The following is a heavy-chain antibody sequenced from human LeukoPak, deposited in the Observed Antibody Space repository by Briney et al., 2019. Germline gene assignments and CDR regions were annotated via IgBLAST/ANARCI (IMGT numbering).Heavy chain of an antibody. Sequence: PGASLRLSCAASGFTFSSYAMSWVRQAPGKGLEWVSAISGSGGSTNYADSVKGRFTISRDNSKNTLYLQMNSLRAEDTAVYYCAEDGRVAVAATGYYGMDVWGQGTTVTVSS. CDR1: GFTFSSYA. CDR2: ISGSGGST. J-gene: IGHJ6*02. D-gene: IGHD6-19*01. CDR3: AEDGRVAVAATGYYGMDV. V-gene: IGHV3-23*01.